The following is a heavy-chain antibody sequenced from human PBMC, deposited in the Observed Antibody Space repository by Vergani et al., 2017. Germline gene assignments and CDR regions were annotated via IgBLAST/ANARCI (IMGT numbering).Heavy chain of an antibody. J-gene: IGHJ4*02. D-gene: IGHD1-26*01. V-gene: IGHV4-61*02. CDR3: ARDPGGASPFDY. CDR2: IYTSGST. Sequence: QVQLQESGPGLVKPSQTLSLTCTVSGGSISSGSYYWSWIRQPAGKGLEWIGRIYTSGSTNYNPSLKSRVTISLDTSKNQFSLKLSSVTAADTAVYYCARDPGGASPFDYWGQGTLVTVSS. CDR1: GGSISSGSYY.